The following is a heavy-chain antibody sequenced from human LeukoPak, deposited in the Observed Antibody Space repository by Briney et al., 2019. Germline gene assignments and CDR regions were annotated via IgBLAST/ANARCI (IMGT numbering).Heavy chain of an antibody. CDR1: GFTFSSYA. CDR3: AKDVVSQLPRYFDY. CDR2: ISGSGGST. Sequence: GGSLRLSCAASGFTFSSYAMNWVRQAPGKGREWVSAISGSGGSTYYADSVKGRFTISRDNSKNTLYLQMNSLRAEDTAVYYCAKDVVSQLPRYFDYWGQGPLVTVSS. V-gene: IGHV3-23*01. D-gene: IGHD5-18*01. J-gene: IGHJ4*02.